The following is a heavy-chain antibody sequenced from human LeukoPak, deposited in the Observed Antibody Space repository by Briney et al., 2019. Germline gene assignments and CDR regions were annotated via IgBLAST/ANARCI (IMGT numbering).Heavy chain of an antibody. CDR3: AKGDPDIVVVPAAVHQNWFDP. V-gene: IGHV3-30*18. CDR1: GFTFSSYG. D-gene: IGHD2-2*01. CDR2: ISYDGSNK. J-gene: IGHJ5*02. Sequence: GRSLRLSCAASGFTFSSYGMHWVRQAPGKGLEWVAVISYDGSNKYYADSVKGRFTISRDNSKNTLYLQMNSLRAEDTAVYYCAKGDPDIVVVPAAVHQNWFDPWGQGTLVTVSS.